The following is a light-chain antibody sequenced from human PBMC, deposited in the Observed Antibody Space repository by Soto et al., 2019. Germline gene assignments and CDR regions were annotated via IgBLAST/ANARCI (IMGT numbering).Light chain of an antibody. J-gene: IGKJ1*01. V-gene: IGKV3-20*01. CDR1: QSVSVSY. Sequence: EIVLMQSPGTLSLSPGERATLSCRASQSVSVSYLAWYQQKLGQAPRLLIYEASSRATGIPDRSSGGGSGIYFTISISRLEPEDFAVYYGQQDDCSPPWTFGKGTKVEIK. CDR2: EAS. CDR3: QQDDCSPPWT.